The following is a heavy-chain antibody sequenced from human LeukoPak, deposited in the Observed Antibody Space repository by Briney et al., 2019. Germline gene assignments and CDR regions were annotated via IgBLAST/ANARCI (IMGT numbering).Heavy chain of an antibody. CDR2: ISSSSSTI. Sequence: GGSLRLSCAASGFTFSSYSMNWVRQAPGKGLEWVSYISSSSSTIYYADSVKGRFTISRDNAKNSLYLQMNSLRAEDTALYYCAKDQGPIVGATNDAFDIWGQGTMVTVSS. CDR3: AKDQGPIVGATNDAFDI. V-gene: IGHV3-48*04. D-gene: IGHD1-26*01. J-gene: IGHJ3*02. CDR1: GFTFSSYS.